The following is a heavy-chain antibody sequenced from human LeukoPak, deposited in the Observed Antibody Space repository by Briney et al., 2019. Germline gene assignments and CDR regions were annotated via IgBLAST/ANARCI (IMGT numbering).Heavy chain of an antibody. D-gene: IGHD3-10*01. CDR1: GFTFTIYA. J-gene: IGHJ4*02. CDR3: AKDLGYNGSGSFQR. CDR2: ISVSGGSP. Sequence: GGSLRLSCAASGFTFTIYAMSWVRQAPGKGLEWVSAISVSGGSPYYADSLKSRFTLSRDNSKNTLYLQMNSLRAEDTAVYYCAKDLGYNGSGSFQRGGQGTLVTVSS. V-gene: IGHV3-23*01.